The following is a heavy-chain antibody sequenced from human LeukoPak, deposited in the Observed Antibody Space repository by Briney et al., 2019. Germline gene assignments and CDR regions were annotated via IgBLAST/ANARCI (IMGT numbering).Heavy chain of an antibody. CDR3: ARRGGRPAVQVDY. V-gene: IGHV3-30*01. J-gene: IGHJ4*02. Sequence: GGSLRLSCAASGFTFSSYAMHWVRQAPGKGLEWVAVISYDGRINSYVDSVKGRFTISRDNSKNTLSLQMNSLRAEDTAVYYCARRGGRPAVQVDYWGQGTLVTVSS. CDR2: ISYDGRIN. D-gene: IGHD2-2*01. CDR1: GFTFSSYA.